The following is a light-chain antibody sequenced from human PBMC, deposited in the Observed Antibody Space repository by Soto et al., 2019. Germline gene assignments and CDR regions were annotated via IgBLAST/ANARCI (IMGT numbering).Light chain of an antibody. Sequence: EIVMTQSPPTLSVSPGERATLSCRASQSISRNLAWFQQKPGQAPSLLIFGASTRAAGIPARFSGSGSGTEFTLTISGLQSEDFAVYVCHQYENWPKTFGQGTKVE. J-gene: IGKJ1*01. V-gene: IGKV3-15*01. CDR2: GAS. CDR3: HQYENWPKT. CDR1: QSISRN.